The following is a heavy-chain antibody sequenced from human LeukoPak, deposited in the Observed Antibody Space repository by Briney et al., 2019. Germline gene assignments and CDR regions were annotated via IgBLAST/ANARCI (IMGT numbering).Heavy chain of an antibody. Sequence: SETLSLTCTVSGDSLRKSTFYWVWIRQPPGKGLEWIGSIYYSGSTYYNPSLKSRVTISVDTSKNQFSLKLSSVTAADTAVYYCARDRYCSGGSCYPPDYWGQGTLVTVSS. V-gene: IGHV4-39*07. CDR3: ARDRYCSGGSCYPPDY. D-gene: IGHD2-15*01. CDR1: GDSLRKSTFY. J-gene: IGHJ4*02. CDR2: IYYSGST.